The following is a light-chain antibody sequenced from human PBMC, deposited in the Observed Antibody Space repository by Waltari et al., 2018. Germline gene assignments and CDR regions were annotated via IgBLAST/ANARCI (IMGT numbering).Light chain of an antibody. CDR2: GAS. CDR3: EQYDGSVLT. J-gene: IGKJ4*01. Sequence: GERPTRSCRASQAIGHNFLVWYQQKPGQAPRLLIHGASRRATGVPDRFSGSGSGTDFALTISRLEVEDFAVYYCEQYDGSVLTFGGGTKLEIK. V-gene: IGKV3-20*01. CDR1: QAIGHNF.